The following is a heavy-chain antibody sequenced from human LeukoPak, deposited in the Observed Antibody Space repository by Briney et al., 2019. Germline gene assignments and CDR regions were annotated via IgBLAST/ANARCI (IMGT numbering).Heavy chain of an antibody. CDR2: IKPDGSQK. J-gene: IGHJ4*02. Sequence: GGSLRLSCATSGLSFSGTWMTWVRQAPGKGLEGVANIKPDGSQKYYLDSVKGRFTVSRDNAKNSLYLQMNSLRVEDTAIYFCASDLNGAGGWGQGTLVTVSS. CDR1: GLSFSGTW. D-gene: IGHD4/OR15-4a*01. V-gene: IGHV3-7*01. CDR3: ASDLNGAGG.